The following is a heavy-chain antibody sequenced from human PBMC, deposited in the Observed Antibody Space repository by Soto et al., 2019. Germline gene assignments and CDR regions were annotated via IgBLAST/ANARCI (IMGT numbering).Heavy chain of an antibody. CDR3: ARGGVSTRTFDY. J-gene: IGHJ4*02. CDR1: GYNFAGYW. CDR2: IYPSDSDT. Sequence: GDALKISCKGSGYNFAGYWIAWVRQMPGKGLELMGIIYPSDSDTRYRPSFQGQVTISADKSISSAYLQWSSLRASDTAMYYCARGGVSTRTFDYWAQVTSVTVSS. D-gene: IGHD3-3*01. V-gene: IGHV5-51*01.